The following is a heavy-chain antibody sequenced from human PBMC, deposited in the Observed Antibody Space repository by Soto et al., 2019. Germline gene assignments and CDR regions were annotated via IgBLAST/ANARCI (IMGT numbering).Heavy chain of an antibody. CDR1: GFSFSTSS. J-gene: IGHJ1*01. CDR3: VRDQSYYGSGSYYYFTQ. V-gene: IGHV3-21*02. CDR2: ISGTSDYI. Sequence: EVQLVESGGGLVKPGESLRLSCAASGFSFSTSSMNWVRQTPEKGLEWVSPISGTSDYIDYADSVKGRFTISRDNAENSLSLQMNSLRVEDTAVYYCVRDQSYYGSGSYYYFTQWGQGVLVTVSS. D-gene: IGHD3-10*01.